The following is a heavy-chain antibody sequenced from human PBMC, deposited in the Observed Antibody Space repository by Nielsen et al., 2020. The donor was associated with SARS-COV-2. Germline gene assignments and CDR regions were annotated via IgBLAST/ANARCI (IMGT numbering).Heavy chain of an antibody. CDR1: GFTFDDYG. V-gene: IGHV3-20*01. Sequence: GESLKISCAASGFTFDDYGMSWVRQAPGKGLEWVSGINWNGGSTGYADSVKGRFTISRDNAKNSLYLQMNSLRAEDTALYHFARDMGRTIFGVVRPWVEYVMDSWAQGTTVTVPS. J-gene: IGHJ6*02. CDR3: ARDMGRTIFGVVRPWVEYVMDS. D-gene: IGHD3-3*01. CDR2: INWNGGST.